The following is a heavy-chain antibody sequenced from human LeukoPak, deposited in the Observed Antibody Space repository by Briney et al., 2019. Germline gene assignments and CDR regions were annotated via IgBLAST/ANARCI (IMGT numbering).Heavy chain of an antibody. CDR2: VKQGGREK. CDR3: ASYYGINWVIGY. J-gene: IGHJ4*02. CDR1: GFSFREYW. V-gene: IGHV3-7*01. Sequence: GGSLRLSGEGSGFSFREYWMSWVRKAPGKGLDWLASVKQGGREKYYVDSVKGRFDISRDDAKNSLYLQMNTLRSDDTALYYCASYYGINWVIGYWGQGTLVTVSS. D-gene: IGHD4-17*01.